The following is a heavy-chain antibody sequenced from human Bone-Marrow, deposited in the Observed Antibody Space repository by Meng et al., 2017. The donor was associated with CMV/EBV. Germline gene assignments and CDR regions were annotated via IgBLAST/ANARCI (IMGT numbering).Heavy chain of an antibody. CDR1: GFTFDDYG. J-gene: IGHJ4*02. V-gene: IGHV3-20*01. Sequence: GGSLRLSCAASGFTFDDYGMSWVRQAPGKGLEWVSGINWNGGSTGYADSVKSRFTISRDNAKNSLYLQMNSLRAEDTALYHCARAHLRGGYDYWGQGTLVTVSS. D-gene: IGHD3-10*01. CDR2: INWNGGST. CDR3: ARAHLRGGYDY.